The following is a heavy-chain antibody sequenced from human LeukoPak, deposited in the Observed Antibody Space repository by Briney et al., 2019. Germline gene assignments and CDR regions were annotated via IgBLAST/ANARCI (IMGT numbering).Heavy chain of an antibody. CDR2: INHSGST. CDR1: GGSFSGYY. Sequence: SETLSLTCAVYGGSFSGYYWSWIRQPPGKGLEWIGEINHSGSTNYNPSLKSRVTISVDTPKNQFSLKLSSVTAADTAVYYCAAIIGATGTHYFDYWGQGTLVTVSS. CDR3: AAIIGATGTHYFDY. D-gene: IGHD6-13*01. J-gene: IGHJ4*02. V-gene: IGHV4-34*01.